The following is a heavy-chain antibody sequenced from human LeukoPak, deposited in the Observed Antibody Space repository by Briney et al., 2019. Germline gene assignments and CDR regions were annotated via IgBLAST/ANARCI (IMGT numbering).Heavy chain of an antibody. D-gene: IGHD3-9*01. Sequence: SETLSLTCTVSGGSISSYYWSWIRQPPGKGLEWIGYIYYSGSTNYNPSLKSRVTISVDTSKNQFSLKLSSVTAADTAVYYCARVDDMVWFDPWGQGTLVTVSS. CDR3: ARVDDMVWFDP. V-gene: IGHV4-59*01. CDR1: GGSISSYY. CDR2: IYYSGST. J-gene: IGHJ5*02.